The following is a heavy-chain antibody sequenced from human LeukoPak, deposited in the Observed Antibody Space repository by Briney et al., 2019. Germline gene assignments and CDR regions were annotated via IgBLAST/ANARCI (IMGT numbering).Heavy chain of an antibody. J-gene: IGHJ5*02. D-gene: IGHD6-19*01. CDR1: GYTFTGYY. CDR3: ARDPDPLAVAAHGDWFDP. Sequence: ASVKVSCKASGYTFTGYYMHLVRQAPGQGLEWMGRINPNSGGTNYAQKFQGRVTMTRDTSISTAYMELSRLRSDDTAVYYCARDPDPLAVAAHGDWFDPWGQGTLVTVSS. V-gene: IGHV1-2*06. CDR2: INPNSGGT.